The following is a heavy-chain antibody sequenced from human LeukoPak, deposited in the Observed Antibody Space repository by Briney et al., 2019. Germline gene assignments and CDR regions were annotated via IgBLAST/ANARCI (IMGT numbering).Heavy chain of an antibody. D-gene: IGHD5-18*01. Sequence: GGSLRLSCAASGFTFSSYAMSWVRQVPGKGLEWVSAISGSGGSTYYADSVKGRFTISRDNSKNTLYLQMNSLRAEDTAVYYCAKYITSGQLWASDAFDIWGQGTMVTVSS. CDR2: ISGSGGST. V-gene: IGHV3-23*01. J-gene: IGHJ3*02. CDR1: GFTFSSYA. CDR3: AKYITSGQLWASDAFDI.